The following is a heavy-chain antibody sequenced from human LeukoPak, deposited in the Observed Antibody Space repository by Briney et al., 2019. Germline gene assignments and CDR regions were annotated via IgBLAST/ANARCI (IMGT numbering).Heavy chain of an antibody. CDR2: ISYSGNA. CDR1: GGFISRHF. CDR3: ARSEAPLVRGVIMVNWFDP. Sequence: PSETLSLTCTVSGGFISRHFWSWIRQPPGKGLEWIGYISYSGNADYNPSLKSRVTISVDTSKNQFSLKLSSVTAADTAVYHCARSEAPLVRGVIMVNWFDPWGQGTLVTVSS. V-gene: IGHV4-59*11. J-gene: IGHJ5*02. D-gene: IGHD3-10*01.